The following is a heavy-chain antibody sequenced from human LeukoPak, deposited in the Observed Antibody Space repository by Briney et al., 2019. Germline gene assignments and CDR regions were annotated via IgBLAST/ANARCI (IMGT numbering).Heavy chain of an antibody. CDR3: AREESGDYVWGSYRPLGY. J-gene: IGHJ4*02. V-gene: IGHV3-66*01. CDR1: GFTVSSNY. CDR2: IYSGGST. D-gene: IGHD3-16*02. Sequence: GGSLRLSCAASGFTVSSNYMSWVRQAPGKGLEWVSVIYSGGSTYYADSVKGRFTISRDNSKNTLYLQMNSLRAEDTAVCYCAREESGDYVWGSYRPLGYWGQGTLVTVSS.